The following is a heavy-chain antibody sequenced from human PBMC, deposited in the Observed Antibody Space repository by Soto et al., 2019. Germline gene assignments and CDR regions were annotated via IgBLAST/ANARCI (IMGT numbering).Heavy chain of an antibody. CDR1: GYSFTSYW. CDR2: IYPGDSAT. J-gene: IGHJ4*02. D-gene: IGHD5-18*01. CDR3: ARSYERYGYGYFDY. Sequence: GESLKISCKGSGYSFTSYWIGWVRQMPGKGLEWLGIIYPGDSATRYSPSFQGPVTISADKSISTAYLQSISLEASDTAMYYCARSYERYGYGYFDYWCRGTLLTVSS. V-gene: IGHV5-51*01.